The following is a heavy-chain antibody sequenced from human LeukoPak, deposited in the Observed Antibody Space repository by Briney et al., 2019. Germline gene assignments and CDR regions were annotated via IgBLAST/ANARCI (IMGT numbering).Heavy chain of an antibody. CDR3: VIASSGWDDAFDI. CDR1: GGSISSYY. Sequence: SETLSLTCTVSGGSISSYYWSWIRQPPGKGLEWIGYIYYSGSTNYNPSLKSRVTISVDTSKNQFSLKLSSVTAADTAVYYCVIASSGWDDAFDIWGQGTMVTVSS. V-gene: IGHV4-59*08. D-gene: IGHD6-19*01. CDR2: IYYSGST. J-gene: IGHJ3*02.